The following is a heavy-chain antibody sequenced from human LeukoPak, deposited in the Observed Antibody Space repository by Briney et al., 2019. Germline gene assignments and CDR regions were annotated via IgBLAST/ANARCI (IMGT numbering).Heavy chain of an antibody. V-gene: IGHV3-30*03. J-gene: IGHJ4*02. CDR2: ISYAGSSN. D-gene: IGHD5-18*01. CDR3: ARNGYSYGSLDYFDY. Sequence: GGSLRLSCAASGLSFSSYGMHWVRQAPGKGLEWVAVISYAGSSNIYADSLKGRSPLSREHSKNTLYLQMNSLSAEDTAVYYCARNGYSYGSLDYFDYWGQGALVTVSS. CDR1: GLSFSSYG.